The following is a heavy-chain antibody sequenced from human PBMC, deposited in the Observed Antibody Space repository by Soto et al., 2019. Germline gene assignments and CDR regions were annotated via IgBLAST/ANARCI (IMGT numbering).Heavy chain of an antibody. CDR1: GFTFSSYA. CDR2: ITYDGTQT. CDR3: AKRPLYFSWTSCLDD. D-gene: IGHD2-2*01. V-gene: IGHV3-23*01. J-gene: IGHJ4*02. Sequence: EVQLLESGGGLVQPGGSLRISCAASGFTFSSYAMSWVRQAPGKGLEWVSSITYDGTQTFHADSVKGRFTISRDNSRNTLYLQMNSLRAEDTAPHYCAKRPLYFSWTSCLDDWGQGTLVTVSS.